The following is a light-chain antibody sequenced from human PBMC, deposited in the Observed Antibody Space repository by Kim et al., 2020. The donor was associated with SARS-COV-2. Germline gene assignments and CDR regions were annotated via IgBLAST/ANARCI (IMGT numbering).Light chain of an antibody. CDR2: GAS. J-gene: IGKJ5*01. CDR3: QQYGSSPRT. V-gene: IGKV3-20*01. Sequence: SPGERATHSCRARQSVSSSYLAWYQQKPGEAPRLLIYGASSRATGIPDRFSGSGSGTDFTLTISRLEPEDFAVYYCQQYGSSPRTFGQGTRLEIK. CDR1: QSVSSSY.